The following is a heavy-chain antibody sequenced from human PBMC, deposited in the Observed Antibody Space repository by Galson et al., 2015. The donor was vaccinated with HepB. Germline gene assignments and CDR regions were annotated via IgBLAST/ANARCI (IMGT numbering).Heavy chain of an antibody. J-gene: IGHJ4*02. Sequence: SLRLSCAASGFTVSSNYMSWVRQAPGKGLKWVSVIYSGGSTYYADSVKGRFTISRDNSKNTLYLQTNSLRAEDTAVYYCARFDLYCSGGSCYPGLFDYWGQGTLVTVSS. CDR3: ARFDLYCSGGSCYPGLFDY. CDR1: GFTVSSNY. D-gene: IGHD2-15*01. V-gene: IGHV3-53*01. CDR2: IYSGGST.